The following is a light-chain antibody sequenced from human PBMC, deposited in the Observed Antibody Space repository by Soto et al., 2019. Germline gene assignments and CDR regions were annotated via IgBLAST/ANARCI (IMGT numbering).Light chain of an antibody. Sequence: QSVLTQPPSPSGTPGQRVTISCSGSSSNIGSNTVNWYQQLPGTAPKLLIYGNNQRPSGVPDRFSGSKSGTSASLAISGLQSEDVADYYCAAWDDSLNGRLFGGGTKLTVL. CDR2: GNN. V-gene: IGLV1-44*01. CDR3: AAWDDSLNGRL. J-gene: IGLJ3*02. CDR1: SSNIGSNT.